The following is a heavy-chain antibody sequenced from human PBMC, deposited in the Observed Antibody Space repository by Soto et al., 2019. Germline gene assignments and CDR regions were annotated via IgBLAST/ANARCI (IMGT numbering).Heavy chain of an antibody. D-gene: IGHD4-17*01. J-gene: IGHJ3*02. Sequence: QVQLVQSGAEVKKPGASVKVSCKASGYTFTSYGIIWVRQTPGQGLKWMGWISAYNGNTNYAQKLQGIVTMTTDTSTSTAYMELKSLRSDDTAVYYCARERTTTVDTYSAFDIWGQGTMVTVSS. CDR3: ARERTTTVDTYSAFDI. V-gene: IGHV1-18*01. CDR1: GYTFTSYG. CDR2: ISAYNGNT.